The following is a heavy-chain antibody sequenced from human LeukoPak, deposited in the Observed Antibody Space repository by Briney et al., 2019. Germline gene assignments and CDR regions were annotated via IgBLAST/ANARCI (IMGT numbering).Heavy chain of an antibody. CDR3: ARDLSVGSKPDLGFDY. D-gene: IGHD1-26*01. Sequence: GGSLRLSCVASGFTFSSYNMNWVCQAPGKGLDWVSSISSSSRCIYYTDSVKGRFTISRDNAKNSLYLQMNSLRAEDTAVYYCARDLSVGSKPDLGFDYWGQGTLVTVSS. J-gene: IGHJ4*02. CDR1: GFTFSSYN. V-gene: IGHV3-21*01. CDR2: ISSSSRCI.